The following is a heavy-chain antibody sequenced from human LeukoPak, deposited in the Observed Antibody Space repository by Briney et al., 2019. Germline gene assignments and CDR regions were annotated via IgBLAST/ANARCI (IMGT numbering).Heavy chain of an antibody. V-gene: IGHV1-8*03. CDR2: MNPNSGNT. D-gene: IGHD2-2*01. Sequence: ASVKVSCKASGYTFTSYDINWVRQATGQGLEWMGWMNPNSGNTGYAQKFQGRVTITRNTSISTAYMELSSLRSEDTAVYYCASGVVVPAKAAFDIWGQGTMVTVSS. J-gene: IGHJ3*02. CDR1: GYTFTSYD. CDR3: ASGVVVPAKAAFDI.